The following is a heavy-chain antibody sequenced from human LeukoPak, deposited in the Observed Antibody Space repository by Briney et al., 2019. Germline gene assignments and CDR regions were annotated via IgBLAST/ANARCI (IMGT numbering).Heavy chain of an antibody. CDR3: ARDGPSSSYDY. V-gene: IGHV3-21*01. D-gene: IGHD6-13*01. CDR2: ISSSSSYI. J-gene: IGHJ4*02. Sequence: GSLRLSCAASGFTFSSYSMNWVRQAPGKGLEWVSSISSSSSYIYYADSVEGRFTISRDNAKNSLYLQMNSLRAEDTAVYYCARDGPSSSYDYWGQGTLVTVSS. CDR1: GFTFSSYS.